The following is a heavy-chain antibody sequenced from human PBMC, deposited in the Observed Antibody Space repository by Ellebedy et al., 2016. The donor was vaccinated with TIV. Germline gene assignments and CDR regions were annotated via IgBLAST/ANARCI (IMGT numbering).Heavy chain of an antibody. CDR3: ARLPKKEDIWITIFGVDDPDYYGMDV. Sequence: SETLSLXXTVSGGSISSGGYYWSWIRQHPGKGLEWIGYIYYSGSTYYNPSLKSRVTISVDTSKNQFSLKLSSVTAADTAVYYCARLPKKEDIWITIFGVDDPDYYGMDVWGQGTTVTVSS. J-gene: IGHJ6*02. V-gene: IGHV4-31*03. CDR2: IYYSGST. CDR1: GGSISSGGYY. D-gene: IGHD3-3*01.